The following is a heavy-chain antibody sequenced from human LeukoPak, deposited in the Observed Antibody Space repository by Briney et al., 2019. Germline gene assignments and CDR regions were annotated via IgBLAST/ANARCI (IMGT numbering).Heavy chain of an antibody. Sequence: SETLSLTCTVSGGSISSSSYYWGWIRQPPGKGLEWIGTIYYSGSTYYNPSLKSRVTISVDMSKNHFSLRLSSVTAADTAMYYCARGTLYSGWSYYFDYWGQGSQVTVSS. CDR2: IYYSGST. D-gene: IGHD6-19*01. CDR3: ARGTLYSGWSYYFDY. J-gene: IGHJ4*02. CDR1: GGSISSSSYY. V-gene: IGHV4-39*07.